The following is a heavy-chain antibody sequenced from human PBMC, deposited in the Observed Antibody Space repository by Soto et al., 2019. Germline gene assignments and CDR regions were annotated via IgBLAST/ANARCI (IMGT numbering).Heavy chain of an antibody. CDR2: ISDSGDST. CDR1: GFIFSSYA. V-gene: IGHV3-23*01. J-gene: IGHJ4*02. CDR3: ARERLNTGWYGFDY. D-gene: IGHD6-19*01. Sequence: GGSLRLSCAASGFIFSSYAMSWVRQAPGKGLEWVSGISDSGDSTYYEDSVKGRLTISRDNSKNKLYLQMNSLRAEDTAVYFCARERLNTGWYGFDYWGQGTQVTVSS.